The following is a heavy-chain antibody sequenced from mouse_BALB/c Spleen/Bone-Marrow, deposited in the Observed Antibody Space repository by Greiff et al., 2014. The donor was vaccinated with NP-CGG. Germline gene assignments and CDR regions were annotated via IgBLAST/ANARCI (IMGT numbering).Heavy chain of an antibody. CDR1: GFSLTSYG. Sequence: VQVVESGPGLVAPSQSLSITCTVSGFSLTSYGVYWARQPPGKGLEWLGVIWAGGSTNYNSGLMSRLSISKDNSKSQVLLKMNSLQTDDTAMYYCARVYGSSYDPYYYAMDCWGQGTSVTVSS. D-gene: IGHD1-1*01. J-gene: IGHJ4*01. CDR3: ARVYGSSYDPYYYAMDC. CDR2: IWAGGST. V-gene: IGHV2-9*02.